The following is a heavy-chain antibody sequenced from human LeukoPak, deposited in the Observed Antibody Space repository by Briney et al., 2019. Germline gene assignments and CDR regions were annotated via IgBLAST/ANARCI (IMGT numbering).Heavy chain of an antibody. CDR2: IYHSGST. D-gene: IGHD3-22*01. J-gene: IGHJ4*02. V-gene: IGHV4-4*02. CDR1: GGSISSSNW. Sequence: PSETLSLTCAVSGGSISSSNWWSWVRQPPGKGLEWIGEIYHSGSTNYNPSLKSRVTISVDKSKSQFSLRLSPVTAADTAVYYCARDVWDPYYDSSGLDYWGQGTLVTVSS. CDR3: ARDVWDPYYDSSGLDY.